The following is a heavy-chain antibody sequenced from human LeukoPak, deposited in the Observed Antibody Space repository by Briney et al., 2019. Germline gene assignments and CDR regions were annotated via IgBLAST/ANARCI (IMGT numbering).Heavy chain of an antibody. CDR1: GFTFSSYG. V-gene: IGHV3-30*18. CDR2: ISYDGSNK. CDR3: AKQSPVTGYFDY. Sequence: GGSLRLSCAAAGFTFSSYGMHWVRQAPGKGLEWVAVISYDGSNKYYADSVKGRFTISRDNSKNTLYLQMNSLRAEGTAVYYCAKQSPVTGYFDYWGQGTLVTVSS. D-gene: IGHD5-18*01. J-gene: IGHJ4*02.